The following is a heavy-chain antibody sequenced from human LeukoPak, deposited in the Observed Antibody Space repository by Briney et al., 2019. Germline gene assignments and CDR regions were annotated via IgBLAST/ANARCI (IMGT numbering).Heavy chain of an antibody. V-gene: IGHV6-1*01. CDR3: ARDHEGRVSSWYDV. CDR2: TYYRSKWYN. CDR1: GDSVSINSAA. Sequence: SQTLSHTCAISGDSVSINSAAWNWIRQSPSRGREWLGRTYYRSKWYNDYAVSVKSPITINPDTSKNQFSLQLNSVTPEDTAVYYCARDHEGRVSSWYDVWGQGTLVTVSS. J-gene: IGHJ4*02. D-gene: IGHD6-13*01.